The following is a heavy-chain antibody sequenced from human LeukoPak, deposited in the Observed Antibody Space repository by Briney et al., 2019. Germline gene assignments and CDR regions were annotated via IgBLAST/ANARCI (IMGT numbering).Heavy chain of an antibody. CDR3: ASFYGSGSPHYYYYYMDV. V-gene: IGHV1-69*13. D-gene: IGHD3-10*01. CDR1: VGTFSSYA. J-gene: IGHJ6*03. CDR2: IIPIFGTA. Sequence: GASVKVSFKASVGTFSSYAISWVRPAPGQGLEWMGGIIPIFGTANYAQKFQGRVTIIADESTSTAYMELSSLRSEDTAVYYCASFYGSGSPHYYYYYMDVWGKGTTVTVSS.